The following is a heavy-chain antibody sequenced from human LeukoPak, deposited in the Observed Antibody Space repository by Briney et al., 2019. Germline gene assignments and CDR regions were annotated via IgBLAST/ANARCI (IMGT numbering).Heavy chain of an antibody. CDR3: ARAEYSSGDDY. J-gene: IGHJ4*02. V-gene: IGHV3-11*01. D-gene: IGHD6-19*01. CDR1: GFTFSDYH. CDR2: ISSSGSTI. Sequence: GGSLRLSCAASGFTFSDYHMSWIHQAPGKGLEWVSYISSSGSTIYYADSVKGRFTISRDNAKNSLYLQMNSLRAEDTAVYYCARAEYSSGDDYWGQGTLVTVSS.